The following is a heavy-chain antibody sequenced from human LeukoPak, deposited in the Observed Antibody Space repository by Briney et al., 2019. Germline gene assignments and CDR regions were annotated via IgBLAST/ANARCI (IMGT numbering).Heavy chain of an antibody. CDR3: ARSRGSSTSCYGT. J-gene: IGHJ4*02. Sequence: SETLSLTCTVSGDSISSYYWSWIRQPPGKGLEWIGYIYYSGSTNYNPSLKSRVTISVDTSKNQFSLKLSSVTAADTAVYYCARSRGSSTSCYGTWGQGTLVTVSS. CDR2: IYYSGST. CDR1: GDSISSYY. V-gene: IGHV4-59*01. D-gene: IGHD2-2*01.